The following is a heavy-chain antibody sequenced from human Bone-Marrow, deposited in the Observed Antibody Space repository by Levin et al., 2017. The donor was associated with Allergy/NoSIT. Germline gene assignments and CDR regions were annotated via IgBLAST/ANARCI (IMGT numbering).Heavy chain of an antibody. CDR3: ARVLQYYYYYMDV. D-gene: IGHD5-24*01. J-gene: IGHJ6*03. V-gene: IGHV4-61*09. CDR1: GVSITSGNYY. CDR2: IYTSGNT. Sequence: SETLSLTCTVSGVSITSGNYYWSCIRQPAGKGLEWIGHIYTSGNTNYNPSLKSRVTISVDTSKNQFSLKLRSVTAADTAVYYCARVLQYYYYYMDVWGKGTTVTVSS.